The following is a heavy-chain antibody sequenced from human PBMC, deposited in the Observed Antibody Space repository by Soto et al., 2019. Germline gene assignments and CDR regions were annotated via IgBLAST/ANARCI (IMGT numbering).Heavy chain of an antibody. CDR1: GYTFTSYD. V-gene: IGHV1-8*02. Sequence: ASVKVSCKASGYTFTSYDINWVRQATGQGLEWMGWMNPNSGNTGYAQKFQGRVTMTRNTSISTAYMELSSLRSEDTAVYYCARGPTRGFWSGYYRNYPFDYWGQGTLVTVSS. D-gene: IGHD3-3*01. CDR3: ARGPTRGFWSGYYRNYPFDY. CDR2: MNPNSGNT. J-gene: IGHJ4*02.